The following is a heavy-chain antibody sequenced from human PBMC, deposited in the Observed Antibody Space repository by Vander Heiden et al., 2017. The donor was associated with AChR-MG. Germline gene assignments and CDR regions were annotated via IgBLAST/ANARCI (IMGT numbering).Heavy chain of an antibody. J-gene: IGHJ4*02. D-gene: IGHD1-26*01. CDR3: AKDRGSGSYYDY. CDR2: ISGSGGST. CDR1: GFTFSSYA. Sequence: EVQLLESGGGLVQPGGSLRLSCAAPGFTFSSYAMSWVRQAPGKGLEWVSAISGSGGSTYYADSVKGRFTISRDNSKNTLYLQMNSLRAEDTAVYYCAKDRGSGSYYDYWGQGTLVTVSS. V-gene: IGHV3-23*01.